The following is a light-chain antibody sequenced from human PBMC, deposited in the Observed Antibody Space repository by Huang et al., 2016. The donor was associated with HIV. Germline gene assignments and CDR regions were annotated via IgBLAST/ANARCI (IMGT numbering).Light chain of an antibody. J-gene: IGKJ1*01. V-gene: IGKV1-5*01. CDR1: QNVGTW. CDR2: EAS. Sequence: DVQMAQSPPTLSASVGDRVTITCRASQNVGTWLAWYQEKPGKAPKLLISEASTLESGVPSTFSGSGVGTEFTLTITNLQPDNFATYYCQQYNSYPWTFGQGTKVEI. CDR3: QQYNSYPWT.